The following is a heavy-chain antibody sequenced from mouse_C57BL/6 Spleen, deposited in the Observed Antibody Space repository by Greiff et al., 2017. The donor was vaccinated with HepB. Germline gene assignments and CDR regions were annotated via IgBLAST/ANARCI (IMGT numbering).Heavy chain of an antibody. CDR1: GYTFTSYW. CDR3: ASYGSSQYYYAMDY. J-gene: IGHJ4*01. CDR2: IHPNSGST. D-gene: IGHD1-1*01. Sequence: QVQLQQPGAELVKPGASVKLSCKASGYTFTSYWMHWVKQRPGQGLEWIGMIHPNSGSTNYNEKFKSKATLTVDKSSSTAYMQLSSLTSEDSAVYYCASYGSSQYYYAMDYWGQGTSVTVSS. V-gene: IGHV1-64*01.